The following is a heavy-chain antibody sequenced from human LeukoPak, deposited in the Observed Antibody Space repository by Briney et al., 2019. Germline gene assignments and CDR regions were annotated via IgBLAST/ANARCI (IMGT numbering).Heavy chain of an antibody. CDR3: ARRSSSWWFDY. Sequence: SETLSLTCTVSGGSISSSSYYWGWIRQPPGKGLEWIGSIFHSGSAYYNPSLKSRVTISVDTSKNQLSLKLSSVTAADAAVYYCARRSSSWWFDYWGQGTLVTVSS. J-gene: IGHJ4*02. D-gene: IGHD6-13*01. V-gene: IGHV4-39*01. CDR2: IFHSGSA. CDR1: GGSISSSSYY.